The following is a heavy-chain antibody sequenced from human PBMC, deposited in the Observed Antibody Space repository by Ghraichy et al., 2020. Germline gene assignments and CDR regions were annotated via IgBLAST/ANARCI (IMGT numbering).Heavy chain of an antibody. CDR1: GFTFSSYA. CDR2: ISGSGGST. CDR3: AKDIRGSSWAKGLPNWFDP. J-gene: IGHJ5*02. V-gene: IGHV3-23*01. Sequence: GESLNISCAASGFTFSSYAMSWVRQAPGKGLEWVSAISGSGGSTYYADSVKGRFTISRDNSKNTLYLQMNSLRAEDTAVYYCAKDIRGSSWAKGLPNWFDPWGQGTLVTVSS. D-gene: IGHD6-13*01.